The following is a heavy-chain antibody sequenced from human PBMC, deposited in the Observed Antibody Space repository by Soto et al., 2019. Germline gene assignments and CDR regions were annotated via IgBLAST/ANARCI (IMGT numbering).Heavy chain of an antibody. CDR1: GFTSSSYV. CDR3: ARGDPYYGMDV. V-gene: IGHV3-30*04. Sequence: QVPLVESGGGVVQPGRSLRLSCVASGFTSSSYVMHWVRQAPGKGQEWVAVISYDGSNKHYADSVKGRFTISRDNSKNTLYLQMNSLRGEDTAVYSCARGDPYYGMDVWGQGTTVTVSS. CDR2: ISYDGSNK. J-gene: IGHJ6*02.